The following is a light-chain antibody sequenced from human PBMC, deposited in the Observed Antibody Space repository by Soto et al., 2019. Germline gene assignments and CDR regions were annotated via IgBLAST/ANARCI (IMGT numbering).Light chain of an antibody. J-gene: IGKJ5*01. CDR2: DAS. CDR3: QQYNNWPIT. Sequence: EIVMTQSPATLSVSPGERATLSCRASQSVSSNLAWYQQKPGQAPRLLIYDASTRATGTPARFSGSGTGTKFTLSISSLQPEDFAVYSCQQYNNWPITFGQGTRLEIK. V-gene: IGKV3D-15*01. CDR1: QSVSSN.